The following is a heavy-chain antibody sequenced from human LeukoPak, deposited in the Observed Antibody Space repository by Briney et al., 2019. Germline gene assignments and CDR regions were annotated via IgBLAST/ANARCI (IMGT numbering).Heavy chain of an antibody. CDR2: ISSNGRNT. CDR1: GFTFSSFA. J-gene: IGHJ4*02. Sequence: PGGSLRLSCAASGFTFSSFALHWVRQAPGKGLEYVSAISSNGRNTYYANSVKGRFTISRDNSKNTLYLQMGSLRAEDMAVYYCAREDYGSGSYPLDHWGQGTLVTVSS. D-gene: IGHD3-10*01. CDR3: AREDYGSGSYPLDH. V-gene: IGHV3-64*01.